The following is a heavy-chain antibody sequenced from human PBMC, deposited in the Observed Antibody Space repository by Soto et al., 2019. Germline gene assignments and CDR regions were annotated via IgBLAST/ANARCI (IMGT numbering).Heavy chain of an antibody. Sequence: EVQLVESGGGLVNPGGSLRLSCATSGFTFSRHSMNWVRQAPGKGLEWVSYISSGSTYIYYADSLKGRFTISRDNAKKSLYLQVNSLRAEDTAVYYCASDLEDGGNPFDYWGQGTLVTVSS. CDR1: GFTFSRHS. CDR2: ISSGSTYI. D-gene: IGHD2-15*01. V-gene: IGHV3-21*01. J-gene: IGHJ4*02. CDR3: ASDLEDGGNPFDY.